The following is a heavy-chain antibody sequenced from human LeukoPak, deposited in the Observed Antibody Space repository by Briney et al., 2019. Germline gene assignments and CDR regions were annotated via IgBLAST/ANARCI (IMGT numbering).Heavy chain of an antibody. CDR2: IIPIFGTA. D-gene: IGHD6-19*01. CDR1: GGTFSSYA. Sequence: GASVKVSCKASGGTFSSYAISWVRQAPGQGLEWMGGIIPIFGTANYAQKFQGRVTITADESTSTAYMGLSSLRSEDTAVYYCARDLCSSGWYRCWFDPWGQGTLVTVSS. V-gene: IGHV1-69*13. CDR3: ARDLCSSGWYRCWFDP. J-gene: IGHJ5*02.